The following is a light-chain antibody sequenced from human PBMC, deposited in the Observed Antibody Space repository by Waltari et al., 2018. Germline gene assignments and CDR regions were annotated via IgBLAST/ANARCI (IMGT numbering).Light chain of an antibody. CDR3: QETYSSPPST. CDR2: SAS. V-gene: IGKV1-39*01. J-gene: IGKJ1*01. Sequence: DIQVTQSPSSLSAPVGDRVSITCRASQSIGNYLNWYQHKPGKAPKLLIYSASSLQSGFPSRFSGIGSGTDFTLTITSLQPEDFATYYCQETYSSPPSTFGPGTKVESK. CDR1: QSIGNY.